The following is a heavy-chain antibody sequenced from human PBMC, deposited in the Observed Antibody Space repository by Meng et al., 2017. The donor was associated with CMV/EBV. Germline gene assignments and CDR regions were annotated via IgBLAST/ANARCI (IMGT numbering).Heavy chain of an antibody. Sequence: SVKVSCKASGGTFSSYAISWVRQAPGQGLEWMGGIIPIFGTANYAQKFQGRVTITRNTSISTAYMELSSLRSEDTAVYYCARDYGERASSSSSKYYYGMDVWGQGTTVTVSS. CDR2: IIPIFGTA. J-gene: IGHJ6*02. V-gene: IGHV1-69*05. CDR3: ARDYGERASSSSSKYYYGMDV. D-gene: IGHD6-6*01. CDR1: GGTFSSYA.